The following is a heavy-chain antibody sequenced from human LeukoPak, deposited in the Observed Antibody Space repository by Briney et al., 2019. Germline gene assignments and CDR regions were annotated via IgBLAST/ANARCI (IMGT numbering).Heavy chain of an antibody. CDR1: GYTFTSYA. V-gene: IGHV7-4-1*02. J-gene: IGHJ6*02. CDR2: INTNTGNP. Sequence: GASVKVACKASGYTFTSYAMNWVRQAPGQGLEWMGWINTNTGNPTYAQGFTGRFVFSLDTSVSTAYLQISSLKAEDTAVYYCARVPIVVPAAIDYYGMDVWGQGTTVTVSS. CDR3: ARVPIVVPAAIDYYGMDV. D-gene: IGHD2-2*01.